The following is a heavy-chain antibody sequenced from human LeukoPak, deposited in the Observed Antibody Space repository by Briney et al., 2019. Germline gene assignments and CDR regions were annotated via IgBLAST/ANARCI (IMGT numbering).Heavy chain of an antibody. D-gene: IGHD1-14*01. CDR1: GFTFDDYA. Sequence: QPGGSLRLSCAASGFTFDDYAMHWVRQAPGKGLEWVSGISWNSANKGYADFVRGRLTISRDNAKNALYLQMNSLRTEDTAFYYCVKGPQPLTTAHYFDYWGQGTLVIVSS. CDR3: VKGPQPLTTAHYFDY. J-gene: IGHJ4*02. V-gene: IGHV3-9*01. CDR2: ISWNSANK.